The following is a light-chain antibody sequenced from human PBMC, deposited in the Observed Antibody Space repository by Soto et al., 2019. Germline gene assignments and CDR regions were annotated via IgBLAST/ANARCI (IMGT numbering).Light chain of an antibody. CDR1: QSISSW. Sequence: DIQMTQSHSTLSASVGDRVTITCRASQSISSWLAWYQQKPGKAPKLLIYKASTLQSGVPSRFSGSGSGTEFTLAISSLQPDESATYYCQQYNDNWTFGQGTKVEIK. CDR3: QQYNDNWT. CDR2: KAS. V-gene: IGKV1-5*03. J-gene: IGKJ1*01.